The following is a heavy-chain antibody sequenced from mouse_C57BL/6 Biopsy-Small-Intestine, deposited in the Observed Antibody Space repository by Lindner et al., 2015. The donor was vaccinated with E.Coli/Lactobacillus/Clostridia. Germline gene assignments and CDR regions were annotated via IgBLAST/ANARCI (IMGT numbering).Heavy chain of an antibody. CDR1: GYTFTSFA. Sequence: SVKVSCKASGYTFTSFAIHWVRQAPGQRLELMGWINAGNGNIKYSQNFQGRLTFTGDTSASTVYMELSSLKTEDTAVYYCATDRCSGSCLDPWGQGTLVTVSS. J-gene: IGHJ4*01. D-gene: IGHD1-3*01. CDR3: ATDRCSGSCLDP. V-gene: IGHV1-84*02. CDR2: INAGNGNI.